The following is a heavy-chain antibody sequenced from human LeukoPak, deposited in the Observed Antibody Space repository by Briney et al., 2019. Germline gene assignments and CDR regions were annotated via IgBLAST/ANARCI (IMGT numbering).Heavy chain of an antibody. CDR3: AKDRTGTTVVIPAFDS. J-gene: IGHJ4*02. Sequence: GRSLRLSCAASGFIFSNYGMHWVRQAPGKGLEWLAVTSYDGNHEYYADSVKGRFTISRDNSKNTLYLQMNSLRTEDTAVYYCAKDRTGTTVVIPAFDSWGQGTLVIVSS. CDR2: TSYDGNHE. CDR1: GFIFSNYG. V-gene: IGHV3-30*18. D-gene: IGHD2-2*01.